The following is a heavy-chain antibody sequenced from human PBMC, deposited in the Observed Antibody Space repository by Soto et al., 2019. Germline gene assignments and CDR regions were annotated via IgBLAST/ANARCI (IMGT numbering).Heavy chain of an antibody. J-gene: IGHJ6*02. CDR3: AKYVATAMVTFYYGMDV. V-gene: IGHV3-64*04. Sequence: GGSLRLSCSASGFTFSSYAMHWVRQAPGKGLEYVSAISSSGGSTYYADSVKGRFTISRDNSKNTLYLQMNSLRAEDTAVYYCAKYVATAMVTFYYGMDVWGQGTTVTVSS. CDR1: GFTFSSYA. CDR2: ISSSGGST. D-gene: IGHD5-18*01.